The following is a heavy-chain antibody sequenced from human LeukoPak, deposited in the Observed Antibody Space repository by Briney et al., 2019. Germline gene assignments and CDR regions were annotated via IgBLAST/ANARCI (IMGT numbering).Heavy chain of an antibody. CDR2: ISSSSSYI. Sequence: GGSLRLSCAASGFTFSSYSMNWVRQAPGKGLEWVSSISSSSSYIYYADSVKGRFTISRDNAKNSLYLQMKSLRAEDTAVYYCARARGVPSWFDPWGQGTLVTVSS. V-gene: IGHV3-21*01. J-gene: IGHJ5*02. D-gene: IGHD3-10*01. CDR1: GFTFSSYS. CDR3: ARARGVPSWFDP.